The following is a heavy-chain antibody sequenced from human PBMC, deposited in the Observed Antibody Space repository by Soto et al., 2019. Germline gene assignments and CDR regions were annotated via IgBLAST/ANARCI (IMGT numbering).Heavy chain of an antibody. V-gene: IGHV3-9*01. CDR2: ISWNSGSI. Sequence: GGSLRLSCAASGFTFDDYAMHWVRQAPGKGLEWVSGISWNSGSIGYADSVKGRFTISRDNAKNSLYLQMNSLRAEDTALYYCAKKGGYDQGDYMDVWGKGTTVTVSS. CDR3: AKKGGYDQGDYMDV. D-gene: IGHD5-12*01. CDR1: GFTFDDYA. J-gene: IGHJ6*03.